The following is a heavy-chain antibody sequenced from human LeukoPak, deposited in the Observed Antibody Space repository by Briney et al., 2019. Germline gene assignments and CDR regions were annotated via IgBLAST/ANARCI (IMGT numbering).Heavy chain of an antibody. CDR3: AREETHHVYYGMDV. CDR1: GYTFTSYG. D-gene: IGHD1-14*01. V-gene: IGHV1-18*01. CDR2: ISAYNGNT. J-gene: IGHJ6*02. Sequence: ASVKVSSKASGYTFTSYGISWVRQAPGQGLEWMGWISAYNGNTNYAQKVQGRVTMTTDTSTSTAYMELRSLRSDDTAVYYCAREETHHVYYGMDVWGQGTMVTVSS.